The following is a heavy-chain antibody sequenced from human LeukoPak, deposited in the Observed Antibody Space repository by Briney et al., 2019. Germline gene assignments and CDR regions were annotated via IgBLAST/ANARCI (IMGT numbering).Heavy chain of an antibody. CDR2: IYYSGST. V-gene: IGHV4-59*01. J-gene: IGHJ5*02. CDR1: GGSISSYY. CDR3: ARGRQGYCSSTSCYHNWFDP. Sequence: SETLSLTCTVSGGSISSYYWSWIRQPPGKGLEWIGFIYYSGSTNYNPSLKSRVTISVDTSKNQFSLKLSSVTAADTAVYYCARGRQGYCSSTSCYHNWFDPWGQGTLVTVSS. D-gene: IGHD2-2*01.